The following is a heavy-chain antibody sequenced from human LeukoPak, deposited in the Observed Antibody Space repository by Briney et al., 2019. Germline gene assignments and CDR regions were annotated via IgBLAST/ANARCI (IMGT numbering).Heavy chain of an antibody. Sequence: GGSLRLSCAASGFTFDNYRMSWVRQAPGKGLEWVSAISGSGGSTYYADSVKGRFTISRDNSKNTLYLQMNSLRAEDTAVYYCAKEDTAMATSYWGQGTLVTVSS. D-gene: IGHD5-18*01. CDR1: GFTFDNYR. CDR3: AKEDTAMATSY. V-gene: IGHV3-23*01. CDR2: ISGSGGST. J-gene: IGHJ4*02.